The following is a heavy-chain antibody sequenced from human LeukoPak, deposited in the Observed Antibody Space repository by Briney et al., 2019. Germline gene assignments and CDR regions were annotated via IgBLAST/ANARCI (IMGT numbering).Heavy chain of an antibody. Sequence: SETLSLTCTVSGGSISSSSYYWGWIRQPPGKGLEWIGSIYYSGSTNYNPSLKSRVTISVDMSKNQFSLKLSSVTAADTAVYYCASGRVLYCSSTSCYTSPLDYWGQGTLVTVSS. CDR2: IYYSGST. CDR3: ASGRVLYCSSTSCYTSPLDY. D-gene: IGHD2-2*02. J-gene: IGHJ4*02. CDR1: GGSISSSSYY. V-gene: IGHV4-39*07.